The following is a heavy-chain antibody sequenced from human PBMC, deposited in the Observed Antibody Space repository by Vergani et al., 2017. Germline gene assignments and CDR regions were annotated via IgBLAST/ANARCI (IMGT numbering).Heavy chain of an antibody. J-gene: IGHJ3*02. CDR3: ARDPYYYDSSGPQEDAFDI. CDR1: VYTFTSYA. V-gene: IGHV7-4-1*02. Sequence: QVQRVQSGSELKKPGASVKVSCKASVYTFTSYAMNWVRQAPGQGLEWMGWINTNTGNPTYAQGFTGRCVFSLDTSVSTAYLQISSLKAEDTAVYYCARDPYYYDSSGPQEDAFDIWGQGTMVTVSS. D-gene: IGHD3-22*01. CDR2: INTNTGNP.